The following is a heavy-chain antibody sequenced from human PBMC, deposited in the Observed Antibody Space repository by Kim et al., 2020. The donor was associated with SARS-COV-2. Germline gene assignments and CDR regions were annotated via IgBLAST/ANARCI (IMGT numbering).Heavy chain of an antibody. Sequence: GSLRLSCAASGFTFSNYAMHWIRQAPGKGLDWVAVISYDGNNKFYANSVKGRFTMSRDNSKNTLYLQLDSLRVEDTALYYCARDRGYGSGTSDNWFDPWGQGTLVTVSS. CDR2: ISYDGNNK. CDR1: GFTFSNYA. D-gene: IGHD3-10*01. CDR3: ARDRGYGSGTSDNWFDP. J-gene: IGHJ5*02. V-gene: IGHV3-30-3*01.